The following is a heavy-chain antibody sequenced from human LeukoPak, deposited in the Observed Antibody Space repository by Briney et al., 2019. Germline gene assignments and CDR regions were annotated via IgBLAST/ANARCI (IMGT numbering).Heavy chain of an antibody. Sequence: GGPLSLSCAASGFTFSTFAMIWVRQPPGKGLEWVSSIFPSGGKIHYAASVRGRFTISRDNSKSTLSLQMNSLRAEDTAIYYCATYRQVLLPFESWGQGTLVTVSS. V-gene: IGHV3-23*01. CDR2: IFPSGGKI. J-gene: IGHJ4*02. CDR3: ATYRQVLLPFES. CDR1: GFTFSTFA. D-gene: IGHD2-8*02.